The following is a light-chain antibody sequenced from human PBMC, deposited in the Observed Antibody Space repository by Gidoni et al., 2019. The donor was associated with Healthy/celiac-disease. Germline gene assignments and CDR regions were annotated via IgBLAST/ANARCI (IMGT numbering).Light chain of an antibody. CDR2: DVS. J-gene: IGLJ2*01. Sequence: QSALTQPASVSGSPGQSITISCTGTSSDVGGYNYVSWYQQHPGKAPKLMLYDVSNRPSGVSNRFCGSKAGNTASLTISGLQAEDEADYYCSSYTSSSTVVFGGGTKLTVL. V-gene: IGLV2-14*01. CDR3: SSYTSSSTVV. CDR1: SSDVGGYNY.